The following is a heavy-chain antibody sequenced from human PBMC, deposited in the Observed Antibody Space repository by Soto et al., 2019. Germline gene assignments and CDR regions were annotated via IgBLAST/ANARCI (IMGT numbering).Heavy chain of an antibody. V-gene: IGHV1-2*02. CDR2: LKSDNGGA. D-gene: IGHD3-10*01. Sequence: ASVKVSCKASGYTFTGHYMHWVRQVSGKGLEYLGWLKSDNGGAYFAPKFQGRVTFNRDTSTTSVYMELSGLRSDDTAVYFCARDLCPLGAGSACPKYGLDLRGQGTTVTVSS. J-gene: IGHJ6*02. CDR3: ARDLCPLGAGSACPKYGLDL. CDR1: GYTFTGHY.